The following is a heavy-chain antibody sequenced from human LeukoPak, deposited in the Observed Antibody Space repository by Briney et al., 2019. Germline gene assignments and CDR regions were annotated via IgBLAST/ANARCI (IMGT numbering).Heavy chain of an antibody. CDR1: GFTVSSNY. CDR3: ARSRVSGSCAMDV. Sequence: GGSLRLSCAASGFTVSSNYMTWVRQAPGKGLEWVSVIYSGGDTYYADSVKGRFTISRDNSKNTVSLQMSSLRAEDTAVYYCARSRVSGSCAMDVWGQGTTVTVSS. V-gene: IGHV3-66*01. CDR2: IYSGGDT. D-gene: IGHD3-10*01. J-gene: IGHJ6*02.